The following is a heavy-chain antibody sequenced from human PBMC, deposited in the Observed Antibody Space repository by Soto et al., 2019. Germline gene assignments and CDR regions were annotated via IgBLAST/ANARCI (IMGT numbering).Heavy chain of an antibody. V-gene: IGHV1-18*01. CDR2: ISAYNGNT. J-gene: IGHJ4*02. D-gene: IGHD7-27*01. CDR3: ARDSGHLGNWAYFPDY. Sequence: QGQLVQSGAEVKKPGASVKVSCKASGYTFTDFGISWVRQAPGQGLEWMGWISAYNGNTNNAHKVQDRVTMTTDTSTSTAYMELRNLTPDDTAVYFCARDSGHLGNWAYFPDYWGQGTLFTVSS. CDR1: GYTFTDFG.